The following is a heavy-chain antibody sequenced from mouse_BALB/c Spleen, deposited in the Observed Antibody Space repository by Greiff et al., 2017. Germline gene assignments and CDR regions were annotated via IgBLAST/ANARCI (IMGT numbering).Heavy chain of an antibody. CDR3: ARRGYYVDFDV. CDR1: GYTFTDYA. J-gene: IGHJ1*01. D-gene: IGHD2-3*01. CDR2: ISTYYGNT. V-gene: IGHV1-67*01. Sequence: QVQLKQSGPELVRPGVSVKISCKGSGYTFTDYAMHWVKQSHAKSLEWIGVISTYYGNTNYNQKFKGKATMAVDKSSSTAYMELARLTSEDSAIYYCARRGYYVDFDVWGAGTTVTVSS.